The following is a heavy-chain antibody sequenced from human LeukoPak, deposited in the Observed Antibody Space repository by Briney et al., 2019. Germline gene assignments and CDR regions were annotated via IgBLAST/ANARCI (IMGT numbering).Heavy chain of an antibody. V-gene: IGHV3-20*04. J-gene: IGHJ4*02. Sequence: GGSLRLSCAASGFTFDDYGMSWVRQAPGKGLEWVSGINWNGGSTGYADSVKGRFTISRDNAKNSLYLQMDSLRAEDTAAYYCARLPSTVKIDYWGQGTLVTVSS. D-gene: IGHD4-17*01. CDR1: GFTFDDYG. CDR3: ARLPSTVKIDY. CDR2: INWNGGST.